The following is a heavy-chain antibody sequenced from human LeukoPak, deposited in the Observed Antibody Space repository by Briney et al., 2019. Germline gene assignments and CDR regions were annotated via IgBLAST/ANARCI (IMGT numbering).Heavy chain of an antibody. D-gene: IGHD2-15*01. V-gene: IGHV1-2*06. CDR2: INHNSGGT. CDR1: GYTFTGYY. CDR3: ARGYCSGGSCYSVENWFDP. Sequence: ASVKVSCKAAGYTFTGYYMFWVRQAPGQGLEWMGRINHNSGGTNYAQKFQGRVTTTRDTSISTAYMELSRLRSDDTAVYYCARGYCSGGSCYSVENWFDPWGQGTLVTVSS. J-gene: IGHJ5*02.